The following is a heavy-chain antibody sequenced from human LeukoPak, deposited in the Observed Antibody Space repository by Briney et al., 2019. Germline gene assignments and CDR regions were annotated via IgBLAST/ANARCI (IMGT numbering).Heavy chain of an antibody. Sequence: SETLSLTCTVSGGSFSGYYWSWIRQPPGKGLEWIGEINHSGSTNYNPSLKSRVTISVDTSKNQFSLKLSSVTAADTAVYYCARGPYSGSYLFAFDIWGQGTMVTVSS. D-gene: IGHD1-26*01. CDR3: ARGPYSGSYLFAFDI. J-gene: IGHJ3*02. CDR1: GGSFSGYY. CDR2: INHSGST. V-gene: IGHV4-34*01.